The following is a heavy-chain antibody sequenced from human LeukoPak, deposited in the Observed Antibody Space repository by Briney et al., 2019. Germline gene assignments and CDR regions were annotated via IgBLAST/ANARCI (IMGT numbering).Heavy chain of an antibody. Sequence: SETLSLTCTVSGGSISSGSYYWSWIRQPAGKGLEWIGRIYTSGSTNYNPSLKSRVTISVDTSKNQFSLKLSSVTAADTAVYYCASTPREYYYDSSGSPWGQGTLVTVSS. V-gene: IGHV4-61*02. CDR2: IYTSGST. CDR1: GGSISSGSYY. J-gene: IGHJ5*02. D-gene: IGHD3-22*01. CDR3: ASTPREYYYDSSGSP.